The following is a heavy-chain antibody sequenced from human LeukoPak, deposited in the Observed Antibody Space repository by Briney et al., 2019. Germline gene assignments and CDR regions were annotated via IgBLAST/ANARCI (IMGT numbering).Heavy chain of an antibody. J-gene: IGHJ4*02. CDR1: VFTLSSYV. CDR2: FSGSGGTT. V-gene: IGHV3-23*01. CDR3: AKRYSSSYYLDY. D-gene: IGHD6-13*01. Sequence: GGSLRLSCTASVFTLSSYVMSWVREAPGRGGGWVSGFSGSGGTTYYADSVKGRFTISRDNSKNTLYLQMNSLRAEDTAVYYCAKRYSSSYYLDYWGQGTLVTVSS.